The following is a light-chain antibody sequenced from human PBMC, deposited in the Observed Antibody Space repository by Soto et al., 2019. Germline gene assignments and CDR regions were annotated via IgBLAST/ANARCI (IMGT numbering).Light chain of an antibody. Sequence: EIVLTQSPGTLSLSRGERATLSCRASQSVSSSYLAWYQKKPGQAPRLLIYGASSRATGIPDRFSGSGSGTDFTLTISRLEPEDFAVYYCQQHGSSPWTFGQGTKVEI. J-gene: IGKJ1*01. CDR1: QSVSSSY. CDR2: GAS. V-gene: IGKV3-20*01. CDR3: QQHGSSPWT.